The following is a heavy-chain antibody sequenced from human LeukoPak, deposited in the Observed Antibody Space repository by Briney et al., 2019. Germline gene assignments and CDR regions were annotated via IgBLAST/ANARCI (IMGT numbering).Heavy chain of an antibody. J-gene: IGHJ4*02. Sequence: PGGSLRLSCAASGFTFSSYAMYWVRQAPGKGLEWVSGIFGSGGSTHYADSVKGRFTISRDNSKNTVYLQMNSLRAEDTAVYYCARSEYQLLYTLDYWGQGTLVTVSS. CDR1: GFTFSSYA. CDR3: ARSEYQLLYTLDY. V-gene: IGHV3-23*01. CDR2: IFGSGGST. D-gene: IGHD2-2*02.